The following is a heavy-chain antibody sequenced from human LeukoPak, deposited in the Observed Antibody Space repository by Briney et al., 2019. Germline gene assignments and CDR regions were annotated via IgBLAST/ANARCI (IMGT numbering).Heavy chain of an antibody. Sequence: GGSLRLSCAASGFTFSSYAMSWVRQAPGKGLEWVSAISGSGDSTYYGDSVKGRFTISRDNSKNTLYLQMNSLRAEDTAVYYCAKDLCGGDCYSAFDIWGQGTMVTVSS. CDR3: AKDLCGGDCYSAFDI. V-gene: IGHV3-23*01. D-gene: IGHD2-21*02. J-gene: IGHJ3*02. CDR2: ISGSGDST. CDR1: GFTFSSYA.